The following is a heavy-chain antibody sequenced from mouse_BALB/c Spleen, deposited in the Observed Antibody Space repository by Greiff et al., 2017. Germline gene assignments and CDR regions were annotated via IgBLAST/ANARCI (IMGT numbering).Heavy chain of an antibody. V-gene: IGHV1S135*01. CDR3: ARWLLGYAMDY. CDR2: IDPFNGGT. Sequence: EVQLQQSGPELMKPGASVKISCKASGYSFTSYYMHWVKQSHGKSLEWIGYIDPFNGGTSYNQKFKGKATLTVDKSSSTAYMHLSSLTSEDSAVYYCARWLLGYAMDYWGQGTSVTVSS. J-gene: IGHJ4*01. D-gene: IGHD2-3*01. CDR1: GYSFTSYY.